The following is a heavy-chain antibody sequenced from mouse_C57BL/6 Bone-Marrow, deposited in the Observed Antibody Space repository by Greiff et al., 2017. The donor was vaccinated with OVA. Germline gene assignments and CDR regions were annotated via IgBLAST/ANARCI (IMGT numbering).Heavy chain of an antibody. CDR1: GYTFTSYW. V-gene: IGHV1-55*01. J-gene: IGHJ2*01. D-gene: IGHD1-1*01. Sequence: QVQLQQPGAELVKPGASVKMSCKASGYTFTSYWITWVKQRPGQGLEWIGDIYPGSGSTNYNEKFKSKATLTVDTSSSTAYMQLSSLTSEDSAVYYCARRNYYGSRGNYFDYWGQGTTLTVSS. CDR3: ARRNYYGSRGNYFDY. CDR2: IYPGSGST.